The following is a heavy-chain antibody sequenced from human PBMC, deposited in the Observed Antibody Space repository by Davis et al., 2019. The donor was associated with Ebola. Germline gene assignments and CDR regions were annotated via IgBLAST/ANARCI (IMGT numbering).Heavy chain of an antibody. D-gene: IGHD6-19*01. CDR2: IIPILGTT. J-gene: IGHJ4*02. CDR3: AIAMAGYFDH. CDR1: GGTFSRIG. Sequence: SVKVSCKASGGTFSRIGINWVRQAPGQGLEWMGGIIPILGTTNYAQKFQGRVTITVDEITNTAYMEQSSLRSEDAAVYYCAIAMAGYFDHWGQGTLVTVSS. V-gene: IGHV1-69*13.